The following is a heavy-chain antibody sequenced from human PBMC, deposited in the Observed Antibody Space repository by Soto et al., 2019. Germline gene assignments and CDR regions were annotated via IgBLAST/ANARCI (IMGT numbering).Heavy chain of an antibody. D-gene: IGHD3-3*01. CDR1: GYTFTSYG. Sequence: GASVKVSCKASGYTFTSYGISWVRQAPGQGLEWMGWISAYNGNTNYAQKLQGRVTMTTDTSTSTAYMELRSLRSDDTAVYYCARARRGFWSGYYRSDDAFDIWGQGTMVTVSS. J-gene: IGHJ3*02. CDR2: ISAYNGNT. V-gene: IGHV1-18*01. CDR3: ARARRGFWSGYYRSDDAFDI.